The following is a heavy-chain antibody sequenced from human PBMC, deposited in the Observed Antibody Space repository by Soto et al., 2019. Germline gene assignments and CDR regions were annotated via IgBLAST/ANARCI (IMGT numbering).Heavy chain of an antibody. J-gene: IGHJ6*02. CDR3: ASPLYHSADYYYYGMDV. CDR1: GGSISSSSYY. CDR2: IYYSGST. D-gene: IGHD2-8*01. Sequence: PLETLSLTCTVSGGSISSSSYYWGWIRQPPGKGLEWIGSIYYSGSTYYNPSLKSRVTISVDTSKNQFSLKLSSVTAADTAVYYCASPLYHSADYYYYGMDVWGQGTTVTVSS. V-gene: IGHV4-39*01.